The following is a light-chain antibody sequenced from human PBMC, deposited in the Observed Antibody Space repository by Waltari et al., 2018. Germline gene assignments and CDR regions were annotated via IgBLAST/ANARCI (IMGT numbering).Light chain of an antibody. CDR1: QGISRH. CDR3: QKLDNYPPPT. Sequence: DFQLPQSPSFLSASVGDRVTITCRASQGISRHLAWYQQKPGEAPKLLIYDVSTLQSGVPSRFSGSGFGTEFTLTISSLQPEDSATYYCQKLDNYPPPTFGQGTRLEI. V-gene: IGKV1-9*01. CDR2: DVS. J-gene: IGKJ5*01.